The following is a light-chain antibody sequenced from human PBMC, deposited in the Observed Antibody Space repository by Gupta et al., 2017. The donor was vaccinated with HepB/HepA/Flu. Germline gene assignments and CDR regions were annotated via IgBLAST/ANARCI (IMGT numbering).Light chain of an antibody. J-gene: IGKJ4*01. CDR1: QGISTW. CDR2: AAS. CDR3: QQTNSYPLT. V-gene: IGKV1-12*01. Sequence: IHMTQSPSAMSASVGDRVTITCRASQGISTWLAWYQQKPGSAPKLLIYAASTLQSGVPARFRGSGSGTDFTLTITSLQPEDFASYYCQQTNSYPLTFGGGTKVDI.